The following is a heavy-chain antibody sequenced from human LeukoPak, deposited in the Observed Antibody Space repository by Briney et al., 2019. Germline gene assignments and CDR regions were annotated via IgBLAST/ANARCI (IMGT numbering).Heavy chain of an antibody. CDR3: ARHFLWFGELMAFDY. Sequence: SETLSLTCTVSGGSISSYYWSWIRQPPGKGLEWIGHIYYSGSTNYNPSLKSRVTTSVDTSKNQFSLKLSSVAAADTAVYYCARHFLWFGELMAFDYWGQGTLVTVSS. J-gene: IGHJ4*02. D-gene: IGHD3-10*01. CDR2: IYYSGST. V-gene: IGHV4-59*08. CDR1: GGSISSYY.